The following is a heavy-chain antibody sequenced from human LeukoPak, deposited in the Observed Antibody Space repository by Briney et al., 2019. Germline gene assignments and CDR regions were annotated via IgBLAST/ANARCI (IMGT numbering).Heavy chain of an antibody. J-gene: IGHJ4*02. D-gene: IGHD2-2*01. CDR2: ISSSGSTI. CDR1: GFTFSDYY. CDR3: ARSIPAGNRR. V-gene: IGHV3-11*01. Sequence: GGSLRLSCAASGFTFSDYYMSWIRQAPGKGLEWVSYISSSGSTIDYADSVKGRFTIFRDDAKNSLYLQMNSLRAEDTAVYYCARSIPAGNRRWGQGTLVTVSS.